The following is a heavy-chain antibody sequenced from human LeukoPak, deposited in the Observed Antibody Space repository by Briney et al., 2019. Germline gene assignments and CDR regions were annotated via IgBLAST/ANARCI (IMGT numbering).Heavy chain of an antibody. J-gene: IGHJ3*02. CDR2: IRFDGSNP. CDR1: GFTFSNYG. D-gene: IGHD4-17*01. Sequence: GGSLRLSCAASGFTFSNYGMHWVRQAPGKGLEWVAFIRFDGSNPKYADSVKGRLIISRDNSKSTLFVQMNSLRAEDTAVYYCARSTVTNHAFDIWGQGTMVTVSS. CDR3: ARSTVTNHAFDI. V-gene: IGHV3-30*02.